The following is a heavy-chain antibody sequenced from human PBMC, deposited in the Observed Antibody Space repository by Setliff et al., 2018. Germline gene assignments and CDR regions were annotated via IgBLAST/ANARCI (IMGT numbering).Heavy chain of an antibody. J-gene: IGHJ5*02. Sequence: SETLSLTCTVSGDSTSSGSYYWTWIRQPAGKGLEWIGHFHTGGSTNYNRSLRSRVSISVDTSKNQFSLKLSSVTAADTATYYCARAGPTVTFFRVLVISWWDPWGQGSRVTVS. D-gene: IGHD3-3*01. CDR3: ARAGPTVTFFRVLVISWWDP. CDR1: GDSTSSGSYY. CDR2: FHTGGST. V-gene: IGHV4-61*09.